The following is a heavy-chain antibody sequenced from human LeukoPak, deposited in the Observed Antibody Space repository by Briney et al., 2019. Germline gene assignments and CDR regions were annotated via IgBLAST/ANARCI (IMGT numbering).Heavy chain of an antibody. CDR2: IGAGDKYT. J-gene: IGHJ4*02. D-gene: IGHD6-13*01. V-gene: IGHV3-23*01. CDR3: AKNRGGIAAASDY. Sequence: PGGSLRLSCAASGFTLRNYAMSWVRQAPGKGPEWVSSIGAGDKYTYYGDSVKGRFTISRDNSKSTVYLQTNSLRAEYMAVYYCAKNRGGIAAASDYWGPGPVVTVSS. CDR1: GFTLRNYA.